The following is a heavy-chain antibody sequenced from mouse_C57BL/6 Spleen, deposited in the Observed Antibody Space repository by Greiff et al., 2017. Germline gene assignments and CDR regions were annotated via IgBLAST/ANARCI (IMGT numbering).Heavy chain of an antibody. Sequence: EVKLQESGPGLVKPSQSLSLTCSVTGYSITSGYSWNWIRQFPGNKLEWMGYISYDGSNNYNPSLKNRISITRDPSKNKFFLMLYSVTTEDTSTDYCARNSTVADGWYFDVWGTGTTVTVSS. J-gene: IGHJ1*03. CDR1: GYSITSGYS. V-gene: IGHV3-6*01. D-gene: IGHD1-1*01. CDR3: ARNSTVADGWYFDV. CDR2: ISYDGSN.